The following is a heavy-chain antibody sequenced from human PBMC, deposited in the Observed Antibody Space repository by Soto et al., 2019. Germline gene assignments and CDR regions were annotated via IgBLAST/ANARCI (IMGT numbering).Heavy chain of an antibody. CDR3: ARRCSGHTFDY. CDR2: IYDGATT. CDR1: GASISRTGFH. Sequence: LQLQESGPGLVKPSETLSLTCAVSGASISRTGFHWGRIRQPPGQGLEWIGSIYDGATTFYNSSLKSLVTRSADTSKNHFSLNLRSVTSAYTAVYYCARRCSGHTFDYWCQGTLVTLPS. J-gene: IGHJ4*02. D-gene: IGHD3-10*02. V-gene: IGHV4-39*01.